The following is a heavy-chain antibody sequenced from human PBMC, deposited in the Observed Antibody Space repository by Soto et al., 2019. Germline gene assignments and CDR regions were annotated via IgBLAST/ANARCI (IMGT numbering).Heavy chain of an antibody. D-gene: IGHD2-2*02. CDR3: AKDRKPSLYRGLDV. V-gene: IGHV4-59*01. J-gene: IGHJ6*02. Sequence: QVHLQESGPGLVKPSETLSLTCTVSGASINDYFWSWIRQPPGKGLEWIGNIYNSGSINYNPSLKSRVTISVDTSKNQFSLRLTSVTAADTALYYCAKDRKPSLYRGLDVWGQGTTVTVSS. CDR1: GASINDYF. CDR2: IYNSGSI.